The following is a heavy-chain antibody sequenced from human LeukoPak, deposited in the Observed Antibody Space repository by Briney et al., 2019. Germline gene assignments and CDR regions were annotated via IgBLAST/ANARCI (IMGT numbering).Heavy chain of an antibody. J-gene: IGHJ4*02. D-gene: IGHD2-21*01. CDR1: GYTFTSYD. CDR3: ARTAPLYCGGDCYDY. Sequence: ASVKVSCKASGYTFTSYDINWVRQATGQGLEWMGWMNPNSGNTGYAQKFQGRVTMTRNTSISTAYMELSSLGSEDTAVYYCARTAPLYCGGDCYDYWGQGTLVTVPS. CDR2: MNPNSGNT. V-gene: IGHV1-8*01.